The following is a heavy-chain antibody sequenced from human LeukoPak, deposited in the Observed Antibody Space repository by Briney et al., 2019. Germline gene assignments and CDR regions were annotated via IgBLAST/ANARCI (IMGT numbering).Heavy chain of an antibody. CDR2: IYWNNDN. D-gene: IGHD3-22*01. Sequence: SGPTLVNPTQTLTLTCTFSGFSLTTTGVGVGWIRQTPGKALEWLALIYWNNDNRYSPSLRSRLTIIKDTSKNLVVLTMTNMDPVDTGTYYCAHDRPGIGFDPWGQGTLVTVSS. V-gene: IGHV2-5*01. J-gene: IGHJ5*02. CDR3: AHDRPGIGFDP. CDR1: GFSLTTTGVG.